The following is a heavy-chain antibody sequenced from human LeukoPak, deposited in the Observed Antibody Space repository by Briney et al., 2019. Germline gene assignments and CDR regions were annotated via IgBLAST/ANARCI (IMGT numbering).Heavy chain of an antibody. J-gene: IGHJ4*02. CDR3: ARTTGTFDC. CDR1: GDSVSSKSAA. D-gene: IGHD7-27*01. Sequence: SQTLSLTCAISGDSVSSKSAAWNWIRQSPSRGLVWLGRTYYRSKWYTEFALSVKSRITTNPDPSKNQFSLQLKSLTPEDTAVYYCARTTGTFDCWGQGTLVTVSS. CDR2: TYYRSKWYT. V-gene: IGHV6-1*01.